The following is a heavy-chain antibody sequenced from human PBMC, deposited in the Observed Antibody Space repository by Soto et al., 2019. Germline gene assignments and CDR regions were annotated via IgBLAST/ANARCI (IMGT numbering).Heavy chain of an antibody. J-gene: IGHJ4*02. CDR2: IYYSGST. Sequence: PSETLSLTCTVSGGSISSSSYYWGWIRQPPGKGQEWIGSIYYSGSTYYNPSLKSRVTISVDTSKNQFSLKLSSVTAADTAVYYCARQSIAARLYYFDYWGQGTLVTVSS. V-gene: IGHV4-39*01. CDR1: GGSISSSSYY. D-gene: IGHD6-6*01. CDR3: ARQSIAARLYYFDY.